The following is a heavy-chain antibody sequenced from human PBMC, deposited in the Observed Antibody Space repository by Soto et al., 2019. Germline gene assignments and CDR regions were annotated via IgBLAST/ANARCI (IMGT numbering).Heavy chain of an antibody. Sequence: QVQLVESGGGVVQPGRSLRLSCAASGFTFSSYAMHWVHQAPGKGLEWVAVISYDGSNKYYADSVKGRFTISRDNSKNTLYLQMNSLRAEDTAVYYCAREDIVLVPAAPEPYGMDVWGQGTTVTVSS. CDR2: ISYDGSNK. D-gene: IGHD2-2*01. CDR1: GFTFSSYA. CDR3: AREDIVLVPAAPEPYGMDV. V-gene: IGHV3-30-3*01. J-gene: IGHJ6*02.